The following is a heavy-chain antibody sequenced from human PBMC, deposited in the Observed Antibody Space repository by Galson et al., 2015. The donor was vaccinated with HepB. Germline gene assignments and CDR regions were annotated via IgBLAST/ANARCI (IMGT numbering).Heavy chain of an antibody. CDR1: GFTFSSYA. V-gene: IGHV3-30-3*01. CDR2: ISYDGSNK. Sequence: SLRLSCAASGFTFSSYAMHWVRQAPGKGLEWVAVISYDGSNKYYADSVKGRFTISRDNSKNTLYLQMNSLRAEDTAVYYCARDGPYYYDSAKYYMDVWGKGTTVTVSS. D-gene: IGHD3-10*01. CDR3: ARDGPYYYDSAKYYMDV. J-gene: IGHJ6*03.